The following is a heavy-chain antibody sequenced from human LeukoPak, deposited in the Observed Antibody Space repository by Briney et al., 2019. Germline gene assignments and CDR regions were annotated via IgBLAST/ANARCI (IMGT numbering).Heavy chain of an antibody. CDR2: ISGIDTYI. J-gene: IGHJ6*03. D-gene: IGHD3/OR15-3a*01. V-gene: IGHV3-21*01. CDR3: ARAGLPRGLVLKAPISSYYTDV. CDR1: GSPFSVSA. Sequence: GGSLRLSCAASGSPFSVSAMSWARQAPGKGLEWIASISGIDTYIFYADSVKGRFTISRDIAKNSLHLQMNSLRADDTAIYYCARAGLPRGLVLKAPISSYYTDVWGNGTAVAVSS.